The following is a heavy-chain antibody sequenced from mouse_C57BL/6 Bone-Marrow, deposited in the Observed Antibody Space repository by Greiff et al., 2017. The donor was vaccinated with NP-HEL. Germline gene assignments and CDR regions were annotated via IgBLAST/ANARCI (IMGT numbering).Heavy chain of an antibody. V-gene: IGHV5-15*01. D-gene: IGHD2-1*01. Sequence: EVKVVESGGGLVQPGGSLKLSCAASGFTFSDYGMAWVRQAPRKGPEWVAFISNLAYSIYYADTVTGRFTISRENAKNTLYLEMSSLRSEDTAMYYCARPGYYGNYGYFDVWGTGTTVTVSS. J-gene: IGHJ1*03. CDR3: ARPGYYGNYGYFDV. CDR2: ISNLAYSI. CDR1: GFTFSDYG.